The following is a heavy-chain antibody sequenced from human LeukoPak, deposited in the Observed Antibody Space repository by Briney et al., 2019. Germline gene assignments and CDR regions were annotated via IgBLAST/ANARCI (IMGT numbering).Heavy chain of an antibody. Sequence: PGGSLRLSCAASGFTFSSYSMHWVRQAPGKGLERVAVISYDGSNKYYADSVKGRFTISRDNSKNTLYLQMNSLRAEDTAVYYCAKDLAHCSSTSCPIPPDYWGQGTLVTVSS. J-gene: IGHJ4*02. CDR3: AKDLAHCSSTSCPIPPDY. CDR1: GFTFSSYS. CDR2: ISYDGSNK. V-gene: IGHV3-30*18. D-gene: IGHD2-2*01.